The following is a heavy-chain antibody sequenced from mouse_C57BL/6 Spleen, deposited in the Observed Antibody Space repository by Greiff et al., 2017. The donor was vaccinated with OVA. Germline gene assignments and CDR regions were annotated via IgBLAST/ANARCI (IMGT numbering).Heavy chain of an antibody. Sequence: VQLVESGPGLVQPSQSLSITCTVSGFSLTSYGVHWVRQSPGKGLEWLGVIWSGGSTDYNAAFISRLSISKDNSKSQVFFKMNRLQADDTAIYYCARNILYDYGGYYFDYWGQGTTLTVSS. J-gene: IGHJ2*01. D-gene: IGHD2-4*01. CDR1: GFSLTSYG. CDR2: IWSGGST. V-gene: IGHV2-2*01. CDR3: ARNILYDYGGYYFDY.